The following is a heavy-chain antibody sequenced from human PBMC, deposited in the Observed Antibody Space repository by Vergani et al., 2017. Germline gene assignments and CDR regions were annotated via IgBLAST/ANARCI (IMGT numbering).Heavy chain of an antibody. CDR2: ICGSGGST. D-gene: IGHD1-26*01. CDR3: AKNTVEWALPLGVY. J-gene: IGHJ4*02. V-gene: IGHV3-23*01. Sequence: EVQLLESGGGLVQPGGSLRLSCAASGFTFSSYAMSWVRQAPGKGLEWVSAICGSGGSTYYSDSVKGRFTISRDNSKNTLYLQMNSLRADDTAVYYCAKNTVEWALPLGVYWGQGTLVTVSS. CDR1: GFTFSSYA.